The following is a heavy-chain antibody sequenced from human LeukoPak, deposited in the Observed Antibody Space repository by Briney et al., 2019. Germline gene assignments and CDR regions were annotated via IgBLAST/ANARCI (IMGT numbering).Heavy chain of an antibody. J-gene: IGHJ4*02. CDR2: ISGSGNKT. CDR1: GFTFSHFA. Sequence: PGGSLRLSCAASGFTFSHFAMSWVRQAPGKGLHWVSTISGSGNKTYDADSVKGQFTISRDNSKSTLYLQMTGLRAEDTAVYYCAKLKRVGIAPFDDWGQGILVTVSS. CDR3: AKLKRVGIAPFDD. V-gene: IGHV3-23*01. D-gene: IGHD3-10*01.